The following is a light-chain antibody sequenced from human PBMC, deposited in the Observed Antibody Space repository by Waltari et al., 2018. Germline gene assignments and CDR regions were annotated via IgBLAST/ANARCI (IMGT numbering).Light chain of an antibody. Sequence: QMTQSPSSLSASAGYRVTITCRASQGISRWLAWYQQKPGKAPNLLMYAASSLQSGVPSRFSGSGSGTDFTLTISSLQPEDSAIYYCQQANSFPYTFGQGTKVEI. CDR2: AAS. CDR3: QQANSFPYT. V-gene: IGKV1-12*01. J-gene: IGKJ2*01. CDR1: QGISRW.